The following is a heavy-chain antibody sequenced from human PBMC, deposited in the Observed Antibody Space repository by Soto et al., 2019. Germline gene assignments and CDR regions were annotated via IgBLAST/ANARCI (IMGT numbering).Heavy chain of an antibody. D-gene: IGHD3-3*01. J-gene: IGHJ6*02. CDR2: IIPILGTS. Sequence: AVKVSCKACGGTFSSYAISWVRQAAGQGLEWMGGIIPILGTSNYAQKFQGRVTITADESTSTAYMELSSLRSEDTAVYYCARVYPLEISYYYYGMDVWGQGTTVTVSS. CDR1: GGTFSSYA. CDR3: ARVYPLEISYYYYGMDV. V-gene: IGHV1-69*13.